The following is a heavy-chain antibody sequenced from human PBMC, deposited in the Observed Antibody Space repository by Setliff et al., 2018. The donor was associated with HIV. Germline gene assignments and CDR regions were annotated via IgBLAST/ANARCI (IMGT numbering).Heavy chain of an antibody. CDR1: GFTFSSYW. J-gene: IGHJ4*02. Sequence: GSLRLSCAASGFTFSSYWMHWIRQSPGKGLEWIGYVYDSGSTNYNPSLWSRVAISVDTSKNEFSLKLNSMTAADTAVYYCAREAVDDYARYFDYWGQGSLVTVSS. D-gene: IGHD4-17*01. V-gene: IGHV4-59*12. CDR3: AREAVDDYARYFDY. CDR2: VYDSGST.